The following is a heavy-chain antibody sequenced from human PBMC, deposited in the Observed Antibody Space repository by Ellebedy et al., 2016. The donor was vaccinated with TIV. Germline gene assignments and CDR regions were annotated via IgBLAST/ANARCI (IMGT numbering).Heavy chain of an antibody. J-gene: IGHJ4*02. CDR1: GFTFSSYW. D-gene: IGHD2-2*01. CDR2: SNSDGSST. Sequence: GESLKISCVVSGFTFSSYWMHWVRQAPGKGLVWVSCSNSDGSSTNYADSVKGRFTISRDNAKNTLFLQMSSLRAEDTAVYYCARRVVPAASGYYFDYWGQGTLVTVSS. V-gene: IGHV3-74*01. CDR3: ARRVVPAASGYYFDY.